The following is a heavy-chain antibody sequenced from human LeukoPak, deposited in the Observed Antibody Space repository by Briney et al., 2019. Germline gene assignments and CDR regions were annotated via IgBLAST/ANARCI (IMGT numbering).Heavy chain of an antibody. CDR2: IIPIFGTA. CDR1: GGTFSSYA. CDR3: ARGNWSYVGAVDY. J-gene: IGHJ4*02. V-gene: IGHV1-69*06. Sequence: SVKVSCKASGGTFSSYAISWVRQAPGQGLEWMGGIIPIFGTANYAQKFQGRVTITADKSTSTAYMELSSLRSEDTAVYYCARGNWSYVGAVDYWGQGTLVTVSS. D-gene: IGHD1-7*01.